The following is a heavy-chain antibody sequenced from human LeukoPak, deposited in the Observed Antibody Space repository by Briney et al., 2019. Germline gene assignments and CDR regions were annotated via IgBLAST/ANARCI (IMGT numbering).Heavy chain of an antibody. J-gene: IGHJ5*02. CDR2: LSYVRSA. V-gene: IGHV4-39*07. D-gene: IGHD3-22*01. Sequence: AETLSLTCTVSDGSISSSLYYWGWLRPPPGKGLEWIGALSYVRSAYYNPSLESRVTISGDTSRTPISLNLNSVTAADTAVYYCTRFQGGTMLVTWGQGILVTV. CDR3: TRFQGGTMLVT. CDR1: DGSISSSLYY.